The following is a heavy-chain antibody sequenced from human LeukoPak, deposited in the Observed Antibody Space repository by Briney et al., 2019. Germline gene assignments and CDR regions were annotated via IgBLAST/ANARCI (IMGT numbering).Heavy chain of an antibody. CDR3: ARIGVGSSPFYYYYMDV. V-gene: IGHV4-38-2*01. CDR1: GYSISSGYY. J-gene: IGHJ6*03. Sequence: PSETLSVTCAVSGYSISSGYYWGWIRQPPGKGLEWIGSIYHSGSTYYNPSLKSRVTISVDTSKNQFSLKLSSVTAADTAVYYCARIGVGSSPFYYYYMDVRGKGTTVTVSS. D-gene: IGHD1-26*01. CDR2: IYHSGST.